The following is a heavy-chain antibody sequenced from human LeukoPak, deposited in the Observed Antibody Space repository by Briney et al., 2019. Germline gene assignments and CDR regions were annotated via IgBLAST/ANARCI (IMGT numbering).Heavy chain of an antibody. CDR2: ISRSGYTI. CDR1: GFTFSDYY. J-gene: IGHJ4*02. V-gene: IGHV3-11*01. D-gene: IGHD4-17*01. CDR3: ASVRYGDYIFDY. Sequence: GGSRRLSCAASGFTFSDYYMSWIRQAPGKGLEWVSYISRSGYTIYYADSVRGRFTISRDNAKNSLYLQMNSLRAEDTAVYYCASVRYGDYIFDYWGQGTLVTVSS.